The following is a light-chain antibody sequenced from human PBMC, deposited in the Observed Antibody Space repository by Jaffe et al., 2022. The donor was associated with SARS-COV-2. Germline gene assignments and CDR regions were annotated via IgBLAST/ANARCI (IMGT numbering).Light chain of an antibody. J-gene: IGLJ3*02. CDR1: ISDIGAGYG. Sequence: QSVLTQPPSMSGAPGQRVTIPCTWGISDIGAGYGVHWYQQLPGSAPKLLIFGNDNRPSGVPARFSGSTSGTSASLTISGLQPDDEADYYCQTYHSTHFWVFGGGTKLTV. CDR2: GND. CDR3: QTYHSTHFWV. V-gene: IGLV1-40*01.